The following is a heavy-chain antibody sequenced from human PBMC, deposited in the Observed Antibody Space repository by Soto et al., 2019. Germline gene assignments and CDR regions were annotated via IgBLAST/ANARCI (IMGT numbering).Heavy chain of an antibody. CDR3: AREVEMATIMVAGNDY. Sequence: QVQLVESGGGVVQPGRSLRLSCAASGFTFSSYAMHWVRQAPGKGLEWVAVISYDGSNKYYADSVKGRFTISGDNSKNTLYLQMNSLRAEDTAVYYCAREVEMATIMVAGNDYWGQGTLVTVSS. V-gene: IGHV3-30-3*01. D-gene: IGHD5-12*01. J-gene: IGHJ4*02. CDR2: ISYDGSNK. CDR1: GFTFSSYA.